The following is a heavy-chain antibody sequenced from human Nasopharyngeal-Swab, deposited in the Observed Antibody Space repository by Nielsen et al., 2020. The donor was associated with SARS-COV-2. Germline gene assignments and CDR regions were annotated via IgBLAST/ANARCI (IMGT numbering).Heavy chain of an antibody. V-gene: IGHV1-46*01. Sequence: ASVQVSCKASGYTFTSYYMHWVRQAPGQGLDWMGIINPSGGSTSYAQKFQGRVTMTRDTSTSTVYMELSSLRSEDTAVYYCAREDTRGYSGYDCDYYGMDVWGQGTTVTVSS. D-gene: IGHD5-12*01. CDR3: AREDTRGYSGYDCDYYGMDV. J-gene: IGHJ6*02. CDR2: INPSGGST. CDR1: GYTFTSYY.